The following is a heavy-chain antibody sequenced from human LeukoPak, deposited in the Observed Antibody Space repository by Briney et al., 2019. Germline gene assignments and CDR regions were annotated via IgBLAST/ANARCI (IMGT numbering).Heavy chain of an antibody. V-gene: IGHV4-39*07. CDR1: GGSISSSSYY. Sequence: SETPSLTCTVSGGSISSSSYYWGWIRQPPGKGLEWIGSIYYSGSTNYNPSLKSRVTISVDTSKNQFSLKLSSVTAADTAVYYCARGRYNWNHLGYFDYWGQGTLVTVSS. J-gene: IGHJ4*02. CDR3: ARGRYNWNHLGYFDY. D-gene: IGHD1-20*01. CDR2: IYYSGST.